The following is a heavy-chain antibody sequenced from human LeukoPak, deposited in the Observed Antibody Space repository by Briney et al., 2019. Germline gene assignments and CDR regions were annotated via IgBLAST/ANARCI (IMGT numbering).Heavy chain of an antibody. V-gene: IGHV3-23*01. CDR2: ISGSGGST. CDR1: GFTFSSYA. CDR3: AKDLPGRDIVVVPAAMASTGFDY. Sequence: GGSLRLSCAASGFTFSSYAMSWVRQAPGKGLEWVSAISGSGGSTYYADSVKGRFTISRDNSKNTLYLQMNSLRAEDTAVYYCAKDLPGRDIVVVPAAMASTGFDYWGQGTLVTVSS. D-gene: IGHD2-2*01. J-gene: IGHJ4*02.